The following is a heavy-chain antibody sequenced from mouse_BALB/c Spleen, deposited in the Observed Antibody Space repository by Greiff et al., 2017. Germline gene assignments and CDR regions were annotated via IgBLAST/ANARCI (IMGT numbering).Heavy chain of an antibody. V-gene: IGHV5-6*01. J-gene: IGHJ3*01. CDR2: ISSGGSYT. Sequence: EVNVVESGGDLVKPGGSLKLSCAASGFTFSSYGMSWVRQTPDKRLEWVATISSGGSYTYYPDSVKGRFTISRDNAKNTLYLQMSSLKSEDTAMYYCARQVPWFAYWGQGTLDTVSA. CDR3: ARQVPWFAY. CDR1: GFTFSSYG.